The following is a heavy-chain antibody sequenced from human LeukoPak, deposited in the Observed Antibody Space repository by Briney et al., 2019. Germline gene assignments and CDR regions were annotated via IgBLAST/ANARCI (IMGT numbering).Heavy chain of an antibody. CDR1: GFTVSSIY. J-gene: IGHJ4*02. Sequence: GGSLRLSCAASGFTVSSIYMSWVRQAPGKGLEWVSVIYSGGSTYYADSVKGRFTISRDNSKNTLYLQMNSLRAEDTAVYYCASNAYYYDSSGYYYGYWGQGTLVTVSS. CDR2: IYSGGST. CDR3: ASNAYYYDSSGYYYGY. V-gene: IGHV3-53*01. D-gene: IGHD3-22*01.